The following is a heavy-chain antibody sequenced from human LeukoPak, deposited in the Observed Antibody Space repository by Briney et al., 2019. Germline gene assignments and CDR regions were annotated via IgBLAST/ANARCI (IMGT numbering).Heavy chain of an antibody. CDR3: ARRFSGTTTSYGMDV. J-gene: IGHJ6*02. CDR1: GGSTSSSSSY. Sequence: ASETLSLTCTVSGGSTSSSSSYWGWIRQPPRKGLEWIGSIYYSGSTYYNPSLKSRVTIFVDTSKNQFSLKLTSVTAADTAVYYCARRFSGTTTSYGMDVWGQGTTVTVSS. CDR2: IYYSGST. V-gene: IGHV4-39*01. D-gene: IGHD1-1*01.